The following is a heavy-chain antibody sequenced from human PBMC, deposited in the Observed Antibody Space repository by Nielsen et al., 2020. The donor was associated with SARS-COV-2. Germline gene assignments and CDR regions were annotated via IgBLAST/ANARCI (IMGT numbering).Heavy chain of an antibody. D-gene: IGHD2-15*01. Sequence: WVRQAPGQGLEWMGWITTHNGLTNYAHKLQGRVTMTTDTSTSTVYMELRSLRSDDTAVYYCARDRDPTGANIVLLVAANQGMDVWGQGTTVTVSS. CDR3: ARDRDPTGANIVLLVAANQGMDV. CDR2: ITTHNGLT. V-gene: IGHV1-18*01. J-gene: IGHJ6*02.